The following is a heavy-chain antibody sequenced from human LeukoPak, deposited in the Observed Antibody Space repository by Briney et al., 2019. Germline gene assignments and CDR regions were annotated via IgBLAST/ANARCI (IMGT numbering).Heavy chain of an antibody. CDR2: INSDGSST. CDR3: AREGILTGYYYYMDV. J-gene: IGHJ6*03. V-gene: IGHV3-74*01. D-gene: IGHD3-9*01. Sequence: GGSLRLSCAASGFTFSSYWMHWVRQAPGKGLVWVSRINSDGSSTSYADSVKGRFTISRDNAKNTLYLQMNSLRAEDTAVYYCAREGILTGYYYYMDVWGKGTTVTISS. CDR1: GFTFSSYW.